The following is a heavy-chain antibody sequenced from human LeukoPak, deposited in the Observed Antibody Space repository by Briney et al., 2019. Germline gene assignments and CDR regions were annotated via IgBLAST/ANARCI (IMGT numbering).Heavy chain of an antibody. CDR1: GGSISSYY. CDR3: ATSDSGWPPWFDY. V-gene: IGHV4-34*01. D-gene: IGHD6-19*01. CDR2: INHSGST. Sequence: PSETLSLTCTVSGGSISSYYWSWIRQPPGKGLEWIGEINHSGSTNYNPSLKSRVTISVDTSKNQFSLKLSSVTAADTAVYYCATSDSGWPPWFDYWGQGTLVTVSS. J-gene: IGHJ4*02.